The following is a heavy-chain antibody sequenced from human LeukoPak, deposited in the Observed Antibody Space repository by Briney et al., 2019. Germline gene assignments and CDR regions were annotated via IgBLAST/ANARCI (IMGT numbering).Heavy chain of an antibody. J-gene: IGHJ3*02. Sequence: SGTLSLTCTVSGYSISSGYYWGWIRQPPGKGLEWIGSIYHSGSTYYNPSLKSRVTISVDTSKNQFSLKLSSVTAADTAVYYCARGDYGGLDAFDIWGQGTMVTVSS. D-gene: IGHD4-23*01. CDR1: GYSISSGYY. CDR2: IYHSGST. CDR3: ARGDYGGLDAFDI. V-gene: IGHV4-38-2*02.